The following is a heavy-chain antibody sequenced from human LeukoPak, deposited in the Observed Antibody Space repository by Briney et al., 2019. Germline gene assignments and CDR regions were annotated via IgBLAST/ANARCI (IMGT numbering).Heavy chain of an antibody. V-gene: IGHV1-24*01. Sequence: ASVKVSCKVSGYTLTELSMHWVRQAPGKGLEWMGGFDPEDGKTIYAQKFQGRVTMTEDTSTDTAYMELSSLRSEDTAVYYCATSTPYYDILTGYYGGRGAFDIWGQGTMVTVSS. CDR3: ATSTPYYDILTGYYGGRGAFDI. CDR1: GYTLTELS. D-gene: IGHD3-9*01. CDR2: FDPEDGKT. J-gene: IGHJ3*02.